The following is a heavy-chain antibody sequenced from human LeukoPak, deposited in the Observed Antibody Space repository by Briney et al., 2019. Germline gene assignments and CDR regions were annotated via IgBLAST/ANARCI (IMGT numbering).Heavy chain of an antibody. D-gene: IGHD1-26*01. V-gene: IGHV1-2*04. CDR1: GYTFTGYY. CDR3: ARGRGQLYYSLPDPAHGLDV. J-gene: IGHJ6*02. CDR2: ISPNSGGT. Sequence: ASVKVSCKASGYTFTGYYMHWVRQAPGRGLEWMGWISPNSGGTNYAQKFLGWVTMTSDTSITTAYMELSRLKSDDTAVYYCARGRGQLYYSLPDPAHGLDVWGQGTTVTVSS.